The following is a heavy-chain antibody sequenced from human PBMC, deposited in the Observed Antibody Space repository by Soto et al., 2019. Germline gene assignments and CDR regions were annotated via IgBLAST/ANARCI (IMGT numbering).Heavy chain of an antibody. D-gene: IGHD6-19*01. V-gene: IGHV4-38-2*01. J-gene: IGHJ5*02. CDR2: IYHSGST. CDR1: GYSISSSYY. Sequence: PSETLSLTCDVSGYSISSSYYWGWIRQPPGKGLEWIGSIYHSGSTYYNSSLTSRVTMSVDTSKNQFSLKLRSVTAADTAVYYCARQWQWLMGGWFDPWGQGTLVTVSS. CDR3: ARQWQWLMGGWFDP.